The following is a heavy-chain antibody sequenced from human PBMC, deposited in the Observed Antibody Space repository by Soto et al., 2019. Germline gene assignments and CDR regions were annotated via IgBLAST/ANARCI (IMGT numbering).Heavy chain of an antibody. CDR2: INPSGPST. Sequence: SVKVSCKASGYTFTTYYIHWVRQAPGQGLEWMGVINPSGPSTSYAQRFQGRVTMTRDTSTSTVNMELNSLTSEDTAVYFCARGAGYSSAWYFDYWGQGALVTVSS. CDR3: ARGAGYSSAWYFDY. J-gene: IGHJ4*02. CDR1: GYTFTTYY. V-gene: IGHV1-46*01. D-gene: IGHD6-19*01.